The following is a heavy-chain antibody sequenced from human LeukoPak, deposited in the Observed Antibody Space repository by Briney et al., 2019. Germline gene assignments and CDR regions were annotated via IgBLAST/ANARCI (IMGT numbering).Heavy chain of an antibody. V-gene: IGHV3-11*01. CDR1: GFTFSDYY. Sequence: GGSLRLSCAASGFTFSDYYMSWIRQAPGEGLEWVSYISSSGSTIYYADSVKGRFTISRDDAKYSLYLQMNSLRAEDTAVYYCARGAISGGAMGDAFDIWGQGTMVTVSS. D-gene: IGHD3-16*01. J-gene: IGHJ3*02. CDR3: ARGAISGGAMGDAFDI. CDR2: ISSSGSTI.